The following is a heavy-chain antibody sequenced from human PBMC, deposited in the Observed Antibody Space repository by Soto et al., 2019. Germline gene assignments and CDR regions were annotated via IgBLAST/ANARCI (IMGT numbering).Heavy chain of an antibody. CDR3: ARFYTSWPANWFDP. Sequence: VRQAPGQGLEWMGIINPSGGSTSYAQKFQGRVTMTRDTSTSTVYMELSSLRSEDTAVYYCARFYTSWPANWFDPWGQGTLVTVS. V-gene: IGHV1-46*01. D-gene: IGHD2-2*02. J-gene: IGHJ5*02. CDR2: INPSGGST.